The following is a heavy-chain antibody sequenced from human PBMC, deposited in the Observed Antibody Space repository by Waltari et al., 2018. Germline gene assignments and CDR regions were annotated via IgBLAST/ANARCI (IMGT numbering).Heavy chain of an antibody. D-gene: IGHD3-16*01. Sequence: EVQLVESGGGLVQPGGSLRFSCAASGFTFSSYSMKWVRQAPGKGLECVSYISSSSITRYYADSVKGRFTISRDNAKNSLYLQMNSLGAEDTAVYYCARDGGSQIDYWGQGTLVTVSS. CDR3: ARDGGSQIDY. CDR1: GFTFSSYS. J-gene: IGHJ4*02. CDR2: ISSSSITR. V-gene: IGHV3-48*01.